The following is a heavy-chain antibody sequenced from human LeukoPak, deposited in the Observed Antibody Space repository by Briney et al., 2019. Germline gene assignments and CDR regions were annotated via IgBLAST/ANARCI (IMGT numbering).Heavy chain of an antibody. CDR2: IIPIFGTA. D-gene: IGHD5-24*01. J-gene: IGHJ3*02. CDR1: GGTFSSYA. CDR3: ARATGHSGRDGYNYAHDAFDI. V-gene: IGHV1-69*05. Sequence: SVKVSCKASGGTFSSYAISWVRQAPGQGLEWMGRIIPIFGTANYAQKFQGRVTITTDESTSTAYMELSSLRSEDTAVYYCARATGHSGRDGYNYAHDAFDIWGQGTMVTVSS.